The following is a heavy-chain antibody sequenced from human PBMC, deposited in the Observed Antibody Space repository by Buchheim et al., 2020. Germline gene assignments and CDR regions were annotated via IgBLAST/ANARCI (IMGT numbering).Heavy chain of an antibody. CDR1: GGSISSGGYS. V-gene: IGHV4-30-4*07. Sequence: QVQLQESGPGLVKPSQTLSLTYPVSGGSISSGGYSWSWIRQPPGKGLEWIGYIYYSGSTYYNPSLKSRVTIPVDTSKNQFSLKLSSVTAADTAVYYCARGLHGSGSRYGMDVWGQGTT. CDR2: IYYSGST. CDR3: ARGLHGSGSRYGMDV. J-gene: IGHJ6*02. D-gene: IGHD3-10*01.